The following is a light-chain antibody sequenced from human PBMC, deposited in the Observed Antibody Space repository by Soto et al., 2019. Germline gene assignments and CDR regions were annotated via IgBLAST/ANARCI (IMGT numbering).Light chain of an antibody. CDR3: QQYKNYWT. CDR2: GAS. V-gene: IGKV3-15*01. J-gene: IGKJ1*01. Sequence: EIVLTQSPGTLSLSPGERATLSCRASQSVSSNLAWYQQKPGQAPRLLIYGASTRATGIPARFSGSGSGTDFTLTISSLQPEDFATYYCQQYKNYWTFGQGTKV. CDR1: QSVSSN.